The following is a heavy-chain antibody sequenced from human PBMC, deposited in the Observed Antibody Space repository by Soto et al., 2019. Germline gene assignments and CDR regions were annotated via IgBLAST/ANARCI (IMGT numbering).Heavy chain of an antibody. CDR2: ISGSGGST. CDR1: GFRFSAYA. J-gene: IGHJ4*02. V-gene: IGHV3-23*01. CDR3: AKEADISGYHPDY. Sequence: HPGGSLRLSCAASGFRFSAYAMHWVRQAPGKGLEWVSVISGSGGSTHYADSVKGRSTISRDNSKNTLYLQVNSLRAEDTAVYYCAKEADISGYHPDYWGQGTQVTVSS. D-gene: IGHD3-22*01.